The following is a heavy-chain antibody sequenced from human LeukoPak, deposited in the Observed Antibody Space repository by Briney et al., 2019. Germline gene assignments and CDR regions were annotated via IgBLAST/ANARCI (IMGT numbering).Heavy chain of an antibody. Sequence: AGGSLRLSCSASGFTFSSYAMHWVRQAPGKGLEYVSAISGSGGSTYYVDSVKGRFTISRDNSKNTLYLQMSSLRAEDTAVYYCVKDQTVVVTALLSYWGQGTLVAVSS. CDR1: GFTFSSYA. J-gene: IGHJ4*02. CDR3: VKDQTVVVTALLSY. D-gene: IGHD2-21*02. CDR2: ISGSGGST. V-gene: IGHV3-64D*09.